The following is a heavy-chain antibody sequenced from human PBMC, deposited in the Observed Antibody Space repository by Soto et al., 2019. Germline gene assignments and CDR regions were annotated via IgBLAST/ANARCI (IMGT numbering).Heavy chain of an antibody. CDR2: ISGSGGST. Sequence: GGSLRLSCAASGFTFSNYAMNWVRQAPGKGLEWVSTISGSGGSTYYADSVKGRFTISRDNSKNTLYLQMNSLRAEDTAVYYCAKDTSIPTNYWGQGTLVTVSS. V-gene: IGHV3-23*01. CDR3: AKDTSIPTNY. CDR1: GFTFSNYA. J-gene: IGHJ4*02.